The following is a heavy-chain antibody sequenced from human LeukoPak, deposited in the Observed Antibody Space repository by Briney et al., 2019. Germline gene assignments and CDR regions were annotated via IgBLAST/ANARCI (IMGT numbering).Heavy chain of an antibody. CDR2: IYYSGST. CDR3: ARAQSLRFDY. CDR1: GGSISSSSYY. V-gene: IGHV4-39*07. Sequence: PSETLSLTCTVSGGSISSSSYYWGWIRQPPGKGLEWIGSIYYSGSTYYNPSLKSRVTISVDTSKNRFSLKLSSVTAADTAVYYCARAQSLRFDYWGQGTLVTVSS. J-gene: IGHJ4*02. D-gene: IGHD5-12*01.